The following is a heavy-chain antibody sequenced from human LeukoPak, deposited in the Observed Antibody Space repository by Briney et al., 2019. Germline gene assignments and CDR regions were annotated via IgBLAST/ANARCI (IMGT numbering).Heavy chain of an antibody. CDR3: ARGPLFYCSSTSCYRAANYYYYYMDV. CDR1: GGSITGYS. CDR2: TYYSGDT. J-gene: IGHJ6*03. Sequence: SETLSLTCSVSGGSITGYSWSWIRQPPGKGLEWIGYTYYSGDTYYNASLKSRVTISVDTSKNQFSLKLSSVTAADTAVYYCARGPLFYCSSTSCYRAANYYYYYMDVWGKGTTVTVSS. D-gene: IGHD2-2*01. V-gene: IGHV4-59*12.